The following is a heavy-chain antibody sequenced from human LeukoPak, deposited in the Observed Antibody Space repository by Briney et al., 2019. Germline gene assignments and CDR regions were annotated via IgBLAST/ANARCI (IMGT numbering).Heavy chain of an antibody. CDR3: ARRLTQYDCFDP. V-gene: IGHV6-1*01. J-gene: IGHJ5*02. CDR1: GDSVSSNSVT. Sequence: SQTLSLTCAISGDSVSSNSVTWNWIRQSPSRGLEWLGRTYYRSTWYNDYAVSVRGRITVNPDTSKNQFSLHLNSVTPEDTAVYYCARRLTQYDCFDPWGQGILVTDSS. D-gene: IGHD2-2*01. CDR2: TYYRSTWYN.